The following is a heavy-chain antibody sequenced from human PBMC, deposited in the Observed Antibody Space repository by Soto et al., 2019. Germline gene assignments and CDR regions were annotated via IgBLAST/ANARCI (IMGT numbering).Heavy chain of an antibody. J-gene: IGHJ6*02. CDR2: VRSKAYGGTT. CDR3: TRDDEGYSSSWYYYYYYGMDV. D-gene: IGHD6-13*01. CDR1: GFTFGDYA. V-gene: IGHV3-49*03. Sequence: GGSLRLSCTASGFTFGDYAMSWFRQAPGKGLEWVGFVRSKAYGGTTEYAASVKGRFTISRDDSKSIAYLQMNSLKTKDTAVYYCTRDDEGYSSSWYYYYYYGMDVWGPGTTVNVSS.